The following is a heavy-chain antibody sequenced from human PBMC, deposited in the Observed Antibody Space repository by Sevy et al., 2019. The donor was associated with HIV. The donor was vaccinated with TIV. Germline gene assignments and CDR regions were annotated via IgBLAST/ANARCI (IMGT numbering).Heavy chain of an antibody. CDR1: GGTFSSYA. J-gene: IGHJ5*02. CDR2: IIPIFGTA. V-gene: IGHV1-69*13. D-gene: IGHD3-10*01. CDR3: ARGQDYYGSGSYYNSPYNWFDP. Sequence: ASVKVSCKASGGTFSSYAISWVRQAPGQGLEWMGGIIPIFGTANYAQTFQGRVTITADESTSTAYMELSSLRSEDTAVYYCARGQDYYGSGSYYNSPYNWFDPWGQGTLVTVSS.